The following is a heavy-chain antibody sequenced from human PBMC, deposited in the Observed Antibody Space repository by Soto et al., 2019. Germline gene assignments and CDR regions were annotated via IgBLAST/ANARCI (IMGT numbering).Heavy chain of an antibody. CDR3: ARGVDSWRGSLF. D-gene: IGHD3-3*01. V-gene: IGHV4-61*08. J-gene: IGHJ4*02. Sequence: SETLSLTCTVSGGSISSGGYYWSWIRQSPGKGLEWIGEIHHSGSTKYNPSLKSRVSLSVDTSTKQFSLKRTFMPAADRVVYYGARGVDSWRGSLFWGKGTPVPVSS. CDR2: IHHSGST. CDR1: GGSISSGGYY.